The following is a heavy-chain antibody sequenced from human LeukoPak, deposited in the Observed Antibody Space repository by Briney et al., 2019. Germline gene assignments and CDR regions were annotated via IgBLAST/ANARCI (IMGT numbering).Heavy chain of an antibody. CDR2: ISSSSSYI. CDR1: GFTFSSYS. CDR3: ARHVPSIPAARFDP. D-gene: IGHD2-2*01. Sequence: GGSLRLSCAASGFTFSSYSMNWVRQAPGKGLEWVSSISSSSSYIYYADSVKGRFTISRDNAKNSLYLQMNSLRAEDTAVYYCARHVPSIPAARFDPWGQGTLVTVSS. J-gene: IGHJ5*02. V-gene: IGHV3-21*01.